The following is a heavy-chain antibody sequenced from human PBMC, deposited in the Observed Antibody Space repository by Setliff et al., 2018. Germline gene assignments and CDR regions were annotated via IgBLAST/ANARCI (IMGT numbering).Heavy chain of an antibody. J-gene: IGHJ4*02. D-gene: IGHD1-26*01. V-gene: IGHV4-61*09. CDR2: IDPSGST. CDR1: GGSISSGSYY. Sequence: PSETLSLTCTVSGGSISSGSYYWSWIRQPAGKGLEWMGHIDPSGSTTYNPSVKSRVTISLDTSKNHFSLKLDSVTAADTALYYCARSPSSGAYWNPRPFYSDYWARGTLVTVSS. CDR3: ARSPSSGAYWNPRPFYSDY.